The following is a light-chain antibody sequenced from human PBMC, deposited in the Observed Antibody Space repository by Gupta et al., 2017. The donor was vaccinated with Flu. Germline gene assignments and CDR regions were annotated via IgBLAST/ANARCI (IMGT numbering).Light chain of an antibody. V-gene: IGKV1-39*01. CDR2: GAT. CDR1: QSISKY. CDR3: QQSYGMPRT. Sequence: SVGDRVTLTCRASQSISKYVNWYQHKPGTAPKVLVFGATNLQSGVPARFTGSGSGTDFTLTISSLQPEDFAIYYCQQSYGMPRTFGPGTKV. J-gene: IGKJ1*01.